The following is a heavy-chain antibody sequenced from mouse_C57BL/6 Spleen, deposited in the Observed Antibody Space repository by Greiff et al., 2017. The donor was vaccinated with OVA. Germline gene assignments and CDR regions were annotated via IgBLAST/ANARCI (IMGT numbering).Heavy chain of an antibody. J-gene: IGHJ4*01. CDR2: SRNKANDYTT. CDR3: ARDGYYYAMDY. CDR1: GFTFSDFY. V-gene: IGHV7-1*01. Sequence: EVQVVESGGGLVQSGRSLRLSCATSGFTFSDFYMEWVRQAPGKGLEWIAASRNKANDYTTEYSASVKGRFIVSRDTSQSILYLQMNALRAEDTAIYYCARDGYYYAMDYWGQGTSVTVSS.